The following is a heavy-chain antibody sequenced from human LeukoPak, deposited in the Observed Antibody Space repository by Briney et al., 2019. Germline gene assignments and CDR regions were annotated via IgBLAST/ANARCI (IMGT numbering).Heavy chain of an antibody. CDR1: SYTFTNYA. V-gene: IGHV1-3*01. Sequence: ASVKVSCKASSYTFTNYAIHWVRQAPGQRLEWMGWINAGNGDTDYAQKFQGRVTISRDTSASTAYMELSSLTSADTAVYYCARDKTSTWYGAIDFWGQGALVTVSS. CDR3: ARDKTSTWYGAIDF. CDR2: INAGNGDT. J-gene: IGHJ4*02. D-gene: IGHD6-13*01.